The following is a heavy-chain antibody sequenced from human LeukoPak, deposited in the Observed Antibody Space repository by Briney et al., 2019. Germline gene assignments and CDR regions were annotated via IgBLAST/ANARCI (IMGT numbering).Heavy chain of an antibody. CDR3: ARDNSVRDEAWWFNP. Sequence: GASVKVTCKASGYTFTKYDISWVRQVPRQGLEWKGWINPYNGKTNYAQKLQGRVTMNTDTSTSTVYLELRSLRSDDTAVYYCARDNSVRDEAWWFNPWGQGTLVTVSS. J-gene: IGHJ5*02. CDR2: INPYNGKT. CDR1: GYTFTKYD. V-gene: IGHV1-18*01. D-gene: IGHD5-24*01.